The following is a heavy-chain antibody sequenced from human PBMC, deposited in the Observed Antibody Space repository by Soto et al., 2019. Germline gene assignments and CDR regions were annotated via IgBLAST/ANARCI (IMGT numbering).Heavy chain of an antibody. CDR1: GFTFSSYG. Sequence: GGSLRLSCAASGFTFSSYGMHWVRQAPGKGLVWVAVISYDGSNKYYADSVKGRFTISRDNSKNTLYLQMNSLRAEDTAVYYCAKDLKSVAYYYYYYMDVWGKGTTVTVSS. D-gene: IGHD6-19*01. V-gene: IGHV3-30*18. CDR2: ISYDGSNK. CDR3: AKDLKSVAYYYYYYMDV. J-gene: IGHJ6*03.